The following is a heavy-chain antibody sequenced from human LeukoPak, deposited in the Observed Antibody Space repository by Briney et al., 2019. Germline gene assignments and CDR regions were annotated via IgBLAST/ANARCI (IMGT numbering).Heavy chain of an antibody. CDR1: GGSISSYY. Sequence: SETLSLTCTVSGGSISSYYWSWIRQPPGKGLEWIGYIYYSGSTNYNPSLKSRVTISVDTSKNQFSLKLSSVTAADTAVYYCASQTITFGGVIVDWGQGTLVTVSS. V-gene: IGHV4-59*01. CDR3: ASQTITFGGVIVD. J-gene: IGHJ4*02. D-gene: IGHD3-16*02. CDR2: IYYSGST.